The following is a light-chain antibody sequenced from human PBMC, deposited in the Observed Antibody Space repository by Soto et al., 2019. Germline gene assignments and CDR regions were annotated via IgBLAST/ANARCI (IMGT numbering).Light chain of an antibody. V-gene: IGKV3-15*01. Sequence: EIVMTQSPATLSVSPGERATLSCRASQSVSSNFAGYQQKQGQAPSLLIYCASTSATGIPAGFSGSGSWTTFTIITSSRQSADFSVYYCQQYNNWPPWTFGQGTKVEIK. J-gene: IGKJ1*01. CDR2: CAS. CDR3: QQYNNWPPWT. CDR1: QSVSSN.